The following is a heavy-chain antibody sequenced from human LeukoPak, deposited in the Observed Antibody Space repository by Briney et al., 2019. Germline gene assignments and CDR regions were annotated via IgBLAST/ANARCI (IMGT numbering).Heavy chain of an antibody. D-gene: IGHD4-17*01. V-gene: IGHV3-21*01. J-gene: IGHJ4*02. CDR1: GFTFSSYS. Sequence: GGSLRLPCAASGFTFSSYSMNWVRQAPGKGLEWVSSISSSSSYIYYADSVKGRFTISRDNAKNSLYLQMNSLRAEDTAVYYCARVTGFYGDYTQWGQGTLVTVSS. CDR2: ISSSSSYI. CDR3: ARVTGFYGDYTQ.